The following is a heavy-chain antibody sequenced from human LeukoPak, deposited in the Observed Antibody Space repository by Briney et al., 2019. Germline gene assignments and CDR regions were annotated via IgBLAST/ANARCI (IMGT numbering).Heavy chain of an antibody. Sequence: GGSLRLSCAASEVTVTSNYMSWVRQAPGKGLQWVSVIYPGGDKYYADSVKGRFTISRDISRNTVYLQMNSLRAEDTAVYYCAKDRSSYSAAGTGYFDYWGQGTLVTVSS. CDR1: EVTVTSNY. J-gene: IGHJ4*02. CDR2: IYPGGDK. CDR3: AKDRSSYSAAGTGYFDY. D-gene: IGHD6-13*01. V-gene: IGHV3-53*05.